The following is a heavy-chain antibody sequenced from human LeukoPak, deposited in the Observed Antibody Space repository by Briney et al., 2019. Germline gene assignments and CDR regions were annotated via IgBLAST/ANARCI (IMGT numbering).Heavy chain of an antibody. D-gene: IGHD6-13*01. CDR1: GGSFSGYY. J-gene: IGHJ5*02. V-gene: IGHV4-34*01. CDR3: ARGGFGTPLIAAAGTNWFDP. Sequence: SETLSLTCAVYGGSFSGYYWSWIRQPPGKGLEWIGEINHSGSTNYNPSLKSRVTISVDTSKNQFSLKLTSVTAADTAVYYCARGGFGTPLIAAAGTNWFDPWGQGTLVTVSS. CDR2: INHSGST.